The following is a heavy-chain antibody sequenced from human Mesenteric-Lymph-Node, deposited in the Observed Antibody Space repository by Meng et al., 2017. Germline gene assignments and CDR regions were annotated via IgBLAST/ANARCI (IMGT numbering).Heavy chain of an antibody. CDR1: GFTFSSYG. Sequence: QVQLVESGGGAVQPGRSLRLSCAASGFTFSSYGMHWVRQAPGKGLEWVAVIWYDGSNKNYADAVKGRFTISRDNSKNTLYLQMNSLRAEDTAVYYCARQGNYDSIGSLDYWGQGTLVTVSS. CDR3: ARQGNYDSIGSLDY. V-gene: IGHV3-33*01. CDR2: IWYDGSNK. D-gene: IGHD3-22*01. J-gene: IGHJ4*02.